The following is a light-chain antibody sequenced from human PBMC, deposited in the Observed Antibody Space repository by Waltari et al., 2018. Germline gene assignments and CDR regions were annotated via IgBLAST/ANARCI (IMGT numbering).Light chain of an antibody. V-gene: IGKV1-5*03. J-gene: IGKJ2*01. CDR2: KAS. CDR3: QQYNSYSPYT. CDR1: QSISSW. Sequence: DIQMTQSPSTLSASVGDRVTITCRASQSISSWLAWYQQKPGKAPKLLIDKASSLESGVPSRVSGSGSGTEFTLTISSLQPDDFATYYCQQYNSYSPYTFGQGTKLEIK.